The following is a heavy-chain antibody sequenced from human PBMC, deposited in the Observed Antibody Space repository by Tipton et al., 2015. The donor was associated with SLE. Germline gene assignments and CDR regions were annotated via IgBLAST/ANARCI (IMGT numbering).Heavy chain of an antibody. CDR3: AKAHITLRPYYFDH. J-gene: IGHJ4*02. D-gene: IGHD4-17*01. CDR2: IYSGGSST. CDR1: GFTFSSYA. V-gene: IGHV3-23*03. Sequence: SLRLSCAASGFTFSSYAMTWVHQAPGKGLECVSVIYSGGSSTYYTDSVKGRFTISRDNSKNTLYLQMNSLGAEDTAVYYCAKAHITLRPYYFDHWGQGTLVTISS.